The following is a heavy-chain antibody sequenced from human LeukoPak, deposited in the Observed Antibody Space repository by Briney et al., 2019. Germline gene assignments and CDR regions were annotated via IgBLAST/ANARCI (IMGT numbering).Heavy chain of an antibody. CDR3: ARERGPVDSSWFDP. Sequence: SETLSLTCTVSGGSISSYYWSWIRQPPGKGLEWIGYIYYSGSTNCNPSLKSRVTISVDTSKNQFSLKLSSVTAADTAVYYCARERGPVDSSWFDPWGQGTLVTVSS. V-gene: IGHV4-59*01. D-gene: IGHD3/OR15-3a*01. J-gene: IGHJ5*02. CDR1: GGSISSYY. CDR2: IYYSGST.